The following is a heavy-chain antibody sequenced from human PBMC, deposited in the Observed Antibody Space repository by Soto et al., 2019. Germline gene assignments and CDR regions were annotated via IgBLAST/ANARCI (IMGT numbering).Heavy chain of an antibody. Sequence: ASVKVSCKASGYTFTGYYMHWVRQAPGQGLEWMGWINPNSGGTNYAQKFQGRVTMTTDTSTSTAYMELSRLRSDDTAVYYCARETYYYGSGSYEVIYYGMDVWGQGTTVTVSS. J-gene: IGHJ6*02. CDR2: INPNSGGT. CDR3: ARETYYYGSGSYEVIYYGMDV. D-gene: IGHD3-10*01. CDR1: GYTFTGYY. V-gene: IGHV1-2*02.